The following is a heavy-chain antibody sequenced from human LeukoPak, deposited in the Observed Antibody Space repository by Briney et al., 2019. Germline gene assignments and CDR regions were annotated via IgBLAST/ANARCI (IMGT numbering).Heavy chain of an antibody. CDR3: ATQQGGNPAY. J-gene: IGHJ4*02. Sequence: GGSLRLSCAASGLTFSSHWMHWVRQAPGKGLVWVSRITNDGSSTTYADSVKGRFTISRDNAKNMLYLQVNSLRAEDTAVNYCATQQGGNPAYWGQGTLVTVSS. CDR2: ITNDGSST. D-gene: IGHD1-14*01. CDR1: GLTFSSHW. V-gene: IGHV3-74*01.